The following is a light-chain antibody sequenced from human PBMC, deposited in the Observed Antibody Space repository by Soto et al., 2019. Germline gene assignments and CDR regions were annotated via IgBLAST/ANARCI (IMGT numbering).Light chain of an antibody. CDR2: EVS. V-gene: IGLV2-23*02. CDR3: CSYAGSSTPYA. Sequence: VLTQPASVSGSPGQSITISCTGTSSDVGSYNLVSWYQQHPGKAPKLMIFEVSKRPSGVSNRFSGSKSGNTASLTISGLQAEDEADYYCCSYAGSSTPYAFGTGTKVTV. J-gene: IGLJ1*01. CDR1: SSDVGSYNL.